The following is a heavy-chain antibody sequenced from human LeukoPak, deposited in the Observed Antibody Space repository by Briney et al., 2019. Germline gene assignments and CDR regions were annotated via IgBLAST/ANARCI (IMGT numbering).Heavy chain of an antibody. CDR3: ARSGQVGAVDY. CDR1: GGSFSGYY. Sequence: SETLSLTCAVYGGSFSGYYWSWIRQPPGKGLEWIGEINHSGSTNYNPSLKSRVTISVDTSKNQFSLKLSSVTAADTAVYYCARSGQVGAVDYWGQGTLVTVSS. J-gene: IGHJ4*02. CDR2: INHSGST. V-gene: IGHV4-34*01. D-gene: IGHD1-26*01.